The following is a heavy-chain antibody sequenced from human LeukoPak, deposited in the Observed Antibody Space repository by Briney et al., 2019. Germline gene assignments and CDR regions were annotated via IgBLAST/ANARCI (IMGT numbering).Heavy chain of an antibody. CDR1: GFSVSSNY. CDR2: IGTAGDT. Sequence: GGSLRLSCAASGFSVSSNYMSWVRQATGKGLEWVSAIGTAGDTYYPGSVKGRFTISRENAKNSLYLQMNSLRAGDTAVYYCARARNYDSSGYPYYFDYWGQGTLVTVSS. V-gene: IGHV3-13*01. D-gene: IGHD3-22*01. CDR3: ARARNYDSSGYPYYFDY. J-gene: IGHJ4*02.